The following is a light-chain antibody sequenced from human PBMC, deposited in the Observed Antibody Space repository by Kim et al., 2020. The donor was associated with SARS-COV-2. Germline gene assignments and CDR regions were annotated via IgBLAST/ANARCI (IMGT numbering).Light chain of an antibody. Sequence: DIQMTQSPSSLSASLGDRVTITCRASQGISTNVGWFQQKAGEAPKSLIYGASTLQGGVPSRFSGVDLGEISLSPSAACTLMISQFIFCQQYNSHPITFGQGTRLEIK. J-gene: IGKJ5*01. CDR2: GAS. CDR3: QQYNSHPIT. CDR1: QGISTN. V-gene: IGKV1-16*01.